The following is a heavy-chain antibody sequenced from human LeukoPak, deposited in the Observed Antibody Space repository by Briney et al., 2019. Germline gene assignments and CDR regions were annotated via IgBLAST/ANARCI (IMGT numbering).Heavy chain of an antibody. CDR2: IYSGGST. Sequence: GGSLRLSCAASGFTVSSNYTSWVRQAPGKGLEWVSVIYSGGSTYYADSVKGRFTISRDNSKNTLYLQMNSLRAEDTAVYYCARDTPNDYYYYGMDVWGQGTTVTVSS. D-gene: IGHD1-1*01. CDR3: ARDTPNDYYYYGMDV. V-gene: IGHV3-66*01. J-gene: IGHJ6*02. CDR1: GFTVSSNY.